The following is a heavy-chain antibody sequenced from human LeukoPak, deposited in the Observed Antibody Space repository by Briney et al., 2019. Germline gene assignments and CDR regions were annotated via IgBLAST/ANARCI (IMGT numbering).Heavy chain of an antibody. D-gene: IGHD4-23*01. CDR2: INHSGAT. J-gene: IGHJ4*02. V-gene: IGHV4-34*01. CDR1: GGSFSGYS. Sequence: SETLSLTCAVYGGSFSGYSWSWVRQPPGEGLEWIGEINHSGATNYNPSLKSRATISVDTSKNQFSLKLRSVTAADTAVYYCARGRGGNYAGSLDSWGQGTLVTVSS. CDR3: ARGRGGNYAGSLDS.